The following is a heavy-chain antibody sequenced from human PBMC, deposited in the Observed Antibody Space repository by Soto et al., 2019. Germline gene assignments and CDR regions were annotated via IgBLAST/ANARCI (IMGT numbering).Heavy chain of an antibody. CDR1: GGSFSGHY. J-gene: IGHJ4*02. Sequence: QVQLQQWGAGLLKPSETLSLTCAVYGGSFSGHYWSWIRQPQGKGLEWIGEINHSGSTNYNPSLKSRVTMSVATSKNQFSLKLSSVKAADTAVYDCARGLGGSEDYWGQETLVTVSS. D-gene: IGHD3-10*01. V-gene: IGHV4-34*01. CDR3: ARGLGGSEDY. CDR2: INHSGST.